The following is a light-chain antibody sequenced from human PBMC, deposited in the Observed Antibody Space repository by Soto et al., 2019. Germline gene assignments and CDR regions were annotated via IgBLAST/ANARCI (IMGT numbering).Light chain of an antibody. V-gene: IGLV2-14*01. J-gene: IGLJ1*01. CDR3: SSSTTFTPLV. CDR1: SNDVGSYDF. CDR2: EVS. Sequence: QSPLAQPASLSCSPGQSITISCTGTSNDVGSYDFVSWYQQQPGKAPKLLIYEVSNRPSGVSHRFSGSKSDNTASLTISGLQSEDEADYYCSSSTTFTPLVFGTGTKVTVL.